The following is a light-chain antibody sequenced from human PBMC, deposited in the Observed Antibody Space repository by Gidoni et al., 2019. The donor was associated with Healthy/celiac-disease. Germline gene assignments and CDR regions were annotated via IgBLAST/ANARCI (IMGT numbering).Light chain of an antibody. CDR1: KLGDKY. J-gene: IGLJ2*01. V-gene: IGLV3-1*01. CDR2: QDR. CDR3: QAWDSSPVV. Sequence: SYELPQPPSVSLSPGQTASITCSGDKLGDKYACWYQPKPGQSPVLVIYQDRKRPSGIPERFSGSNSGNTATLTISGTQAMDEADYYCQAWDSSPVVFGGGTKLTVL.